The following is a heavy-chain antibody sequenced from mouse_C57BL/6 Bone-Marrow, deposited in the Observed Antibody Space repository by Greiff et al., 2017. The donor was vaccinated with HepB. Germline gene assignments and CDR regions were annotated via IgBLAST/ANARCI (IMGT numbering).Heavy chain of an antibody. D-gene: IGHD2-5*01. Sequence: QVHVKQSGAELVRPGASVTLSCKASGYTFTDYEMHWVKQTPVHGLEWIGAIDPETGGTAYNQKFKGKAILTADKSSSTAYMELRSLTSEDSAVYYCTRYSNYFFYYAMDYWGQGTSVNVSS. J-gene: IGHJ4*01. CDR2: IDPETGGT. V-gene: IGHV1-15*01. CDR3: TRYSNYFFYYAMDY. CDR1: GYTFTDYE.